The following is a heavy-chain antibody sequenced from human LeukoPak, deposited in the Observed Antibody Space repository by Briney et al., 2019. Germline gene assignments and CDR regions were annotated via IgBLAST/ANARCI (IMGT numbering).Heavy chain of an antibody. Sequence: GGSLRLSCAASGFTFDDYGMSWVRQAPGKGLEWVSCISWNGGSTGYADSVKGRFTISRDNAKNSLYLQMNNLRAEDTAVYYCARLILRGSSWQHNWFDPWGQGTLVTVS. CDR1: GFTFDDYG. CDR2: ISWNGGST. V-gene: IGHV3-20*04. J-gene: IGHJ5*02. D-gene: IGHD6-13*01. CDR3: ARLILRGSSWQHNWFDP.